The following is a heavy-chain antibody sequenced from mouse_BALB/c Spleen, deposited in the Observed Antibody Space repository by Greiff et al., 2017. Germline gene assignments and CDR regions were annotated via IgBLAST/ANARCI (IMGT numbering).Heavy chain of an antibody. Sequence: EVQRVESGGGLVKPGGSLKLSCAASGFTFSSYTMSWVRQTPEKRLEWVATISSGGSYTYYPDSVKGRFTISRDNAKNTLYLQMSSLKSEDTAMYYCTRVESTAYFDYWGQGTTLTVSS. J-gene: IGHJ2*01. CDR1: GFTFSSYT. D-gene: IGHD1-2*01. V-gene: IGHV5-6-4*01. CDR2: ISSGGSYT. CDR3: TRVESTAYFDY.